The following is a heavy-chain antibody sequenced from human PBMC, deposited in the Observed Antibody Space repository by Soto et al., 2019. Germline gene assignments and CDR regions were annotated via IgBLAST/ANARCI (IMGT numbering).Heavy chain of an antibody. Sequence: EVQLVESGGGLVQPGGSLRLSCAASGFTFRNFWMSWVRQAPGKGLEWVANIKQDGSEKYYVDSVKGRFTISRDNAKNSLYLQMNSLRAEDTAVYFCARDCLPWGYNYGPDRWFDPWGQGTLVTVSS. V-gene: IGHV3-7*01. CDR2: IKQDGSEK. J-gene: IGHJ5*02. CDR3: ARDCLPWGYNYGPDRWFDP. D-gene: IGHD5-18*01. CDR1: GFTFRNFW.